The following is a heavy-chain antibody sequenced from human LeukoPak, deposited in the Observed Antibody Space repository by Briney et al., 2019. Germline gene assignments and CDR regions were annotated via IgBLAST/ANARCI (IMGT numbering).Heavy chain of an antibody. Sequence: PGGSLRLSCAASGFTFSSSAMSWVRQAPGKGLEWVSGISSSGGSTYYADSVKGRFTISRENSRDTLYLRMYSLRAEDTAVYYCAEHLSIVATTLDYWGQGSLVTVSS. CDR1: GFTFSSSA. CDR2: ISSSGGST. J-gene: IGHJ4*02. CDR3: AEHLSIVATTLDY. D-gene: IGHD5-12*01. V-gene: IGHV3-23*01.